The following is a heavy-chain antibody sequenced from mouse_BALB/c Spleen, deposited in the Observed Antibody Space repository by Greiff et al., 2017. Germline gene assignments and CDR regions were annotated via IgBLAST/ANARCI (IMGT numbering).Heavy chain of an antibody. J-gene: IGHJ3*01. D-gene: IGHD2-4*01. Sequence: QVQLQQSAAELARPGASVKMSCKASGYTFTSYTMHWVKQRPGQGLEWIGYINPSSGYTEYNQKFKDKTTLTADKSSSTAYMQLSSLTSEDSAVYYCARGYYDYDWFAYWGQGTLVTVSA. CDR1: GYTFTSYT. CDR3: ARGYYDYDWFAY. CDR2: INPSSGYT. V-gene: IGHV1-4*02.